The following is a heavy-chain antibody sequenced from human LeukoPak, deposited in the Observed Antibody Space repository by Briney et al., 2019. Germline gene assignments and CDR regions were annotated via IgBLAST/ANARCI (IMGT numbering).Heavy chain of an antibody. D-gene: IGHD3-22*01. CDR1: GFTFDDYA. Sequence: GGSLRLSCAASGFTFDDYAMHWVRQAPGKGLEWVSGISWNSGSIGYADSVKGRFTISRDNSKNTLYLQMNSLRAEDTAVYYREAPLFSDDSSGYGDYWGQGTLVTVSS. J-gene: IGHJ4*02. CDR2: ISWNSGSI. V-gene: IGHV3-9*01. CDR3: EAPLFSDDSSGYGDY.